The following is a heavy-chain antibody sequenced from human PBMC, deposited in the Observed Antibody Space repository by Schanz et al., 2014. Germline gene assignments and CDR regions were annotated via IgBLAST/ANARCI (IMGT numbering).Heavy chain of an antibody. CDR3: ARDNGRIPAANSFDY. J-gene: IGHJ4*02. CDR2: IIPIHGIV. D-gene: IGHD1-26*01. V-gene: IGHV1-69*09. Sequence: QGQLVQSGAEVKKPGASLKVSCKASGYSFSAHYLHWEREAPGQGLEWMGRIIPIHGIVNYAQRFQDRVRITADKSTSTAYMELSSLRSDDTAVYYCARDNGRIPAANSFDYWGQGTRVTVSS. CDR1: GYSFSAHY.